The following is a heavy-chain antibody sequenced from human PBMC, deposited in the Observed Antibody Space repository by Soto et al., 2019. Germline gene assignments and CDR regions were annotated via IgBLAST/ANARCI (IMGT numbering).Heavy chain of an antibody. CDR1: GGSISSYY. J-gene: IGHJ1*01. Sequence: QVQLQESGPGLVKPSETLSLTCNVSGGSISSYYWSWIRQPPGKGLEYIGHVYNSGSTIHSPSLTSRATISVDTSQNQFSLKLTSVTAADTAVYYCAGGSSLCWECFHHWGQGILITVSS. V-gene: IGHV4-59*01. CDR2: VYNSGST. CDR3: AGGSSLCWECFHH. D-gene: IGHD2-2*01.